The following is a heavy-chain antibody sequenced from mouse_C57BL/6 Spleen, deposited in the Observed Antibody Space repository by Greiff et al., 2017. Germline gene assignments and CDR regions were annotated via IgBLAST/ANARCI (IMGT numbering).Heavy chain of an antibody. CDR3: ARGDYSDY. CDR2: IYPGDGDT. J-gene: IGHJ2*01. CDR1: GYAFSSSW. D-gene: IGHD1-1*01. V-gene: IGHV1-80*01. Sequence: SGAELVKPGASVKISCKASGYAFSSSWMNWVKQRPGKGLEWIGQIYPGDGDTNYNGKFKGKATLTADKSSSTAYMQLSSLTSEDSAVYFCARGDYSDYWGQGTTLTVSS.